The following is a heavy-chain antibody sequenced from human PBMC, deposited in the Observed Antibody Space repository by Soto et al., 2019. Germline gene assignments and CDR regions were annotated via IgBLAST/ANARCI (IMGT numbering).Heavy chain of an antibody. CDR1: GYSFTSYW. Sequence: PGESLKISCKGSGYSFTSYWIGWVRQMPGKGLEWMGIIYPDDSDTRYSPSFQGQVTISADKSISTAYLQWNSLKASDTAMYYCATFDGRNGYNADYWGQGTLVTVSS. V-gene: IGHV5-51*01. J-gene: IGHJ4*02. D-gene: IGHD5-12*01. CDR2: IYPDDSDT. CDR3: ATFDGRNGYNADY.